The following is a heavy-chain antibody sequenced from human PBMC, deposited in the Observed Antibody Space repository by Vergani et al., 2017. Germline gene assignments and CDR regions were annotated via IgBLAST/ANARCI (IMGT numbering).Heavy chain of an antibody. CDR3: TRSECSGTTCYGHYFDL. D-gene: IGHD2-15*01. CDR1: GFRVTTCY. V-gene: IGHV3-66*02. CDR2: IKSDGRT. Sequence: EVELLESGGGLAQPGGSLRVSCSASGFRVTTCYMSWVRQAPGKGLEWVSVIKSDGRTSYAESVRGRFTISRDTSRNAVYLQMNILRVEDTGVYYCTRSECSGTTCYGHYFDLWGHGILVTVSS. J-gene: IGHJ4*01.